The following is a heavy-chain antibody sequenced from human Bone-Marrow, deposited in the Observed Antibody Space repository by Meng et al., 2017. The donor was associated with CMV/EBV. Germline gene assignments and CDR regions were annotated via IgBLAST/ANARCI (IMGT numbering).Heavy chain of an antibody. CDR3: ARARVVVPAAMAY. D-gene: IGHD2-2*01. J-gene: IGHJ4*02. CDR2: IKQDESEK. V-gene: IGHV3-7*01. CDR1: GFTFSSYW. Sequence: GESLKISCVASGFTFSSYWMSWVRQAPGKGLEWVANIKQDESEKYYVDSVKGRFTISRDNAKNTLYLQMNSLRAEDTAVYYCARARVVVPAAMAYWGQGTLVTVSS.